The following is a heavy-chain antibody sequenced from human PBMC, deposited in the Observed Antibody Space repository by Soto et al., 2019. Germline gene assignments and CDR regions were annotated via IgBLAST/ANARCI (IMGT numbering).Heavy chain of an antibody. CDR3: AIGHRGSLAGRLGD. D-gene: IGHD3-16*01. V-gene: IGHV1-46*01. Sequence: ASVKVSCKASGDTLRSYYMHWERQAPGQGPEWMGMINPSGDTPNYAQRFQGRVTMARDTATDTIYMQLNSLTSGDTAVYYCAIGHRGSLAGRLGDWGQGTLVTVSS. CDR2: INPSGDTP. J-gene: IGHJ4*02. CDR1: GDTLRSYY.